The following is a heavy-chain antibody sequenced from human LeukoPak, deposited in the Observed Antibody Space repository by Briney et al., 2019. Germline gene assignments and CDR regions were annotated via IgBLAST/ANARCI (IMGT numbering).Heavy chain of an antibody. V-gene: IGHV3-11*01. Sequence: PGGSLRLSCAASGFTFSDYYMSWIRQAPGKGLEWVSYISSSGSTIYYADSVKGRFTISRDNAKNSLYLQMNSLRAEDTAGYYCARTPHCSSTSCYQSGWFDPWGQGTLVTVSS. CDR1: GFTFSDYY. CDR2: ISSSGSTI. J-gene: IGHJ5*02. CDR3: ARTPHCSSTSCYQSGWFDP. D-gene: IGHD2-2*01.